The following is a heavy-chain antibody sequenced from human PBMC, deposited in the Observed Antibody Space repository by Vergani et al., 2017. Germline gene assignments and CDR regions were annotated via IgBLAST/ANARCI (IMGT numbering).Heavy chain of an antibody. V-gene: IGHV1-2*02. CDR1: GYTFTGYY. J-gene: IGHJ3*02. CDR3: ARGGPGIAVAGTSAFDI. D-gene: IGHD6-19*01. CDR2: INPNSGGT. Sequence: QVQLVQSGAEVKKPGASVKVSCKASGYTFTGYYMHWVRQAPGQGLEWMGWINPNSGGTNYAQKFQGRVTMTRDTSISTAYMELSSLRSEDTAVYYCARGGPGIAVAGTSAFDIWGQGTMVTVSS.